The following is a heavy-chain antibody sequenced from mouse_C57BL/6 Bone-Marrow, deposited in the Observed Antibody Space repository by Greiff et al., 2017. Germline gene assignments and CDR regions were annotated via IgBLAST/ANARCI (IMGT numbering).Heavy chain of an antibody. J-gene: IGHJ1*03. CDR2: IYPSDSET. CDR3: ATLDYGVPRGYFDV. D-gene: IGHD1-1*01. V-gene: IGHV1-61*01. CDR1: GYTFTSYW. Sequence: QVQLQQPGAELVRPGSSVKLSCKASGYTFTSYWMDWVKQRPGQGLEWIGNIYPSDSETHYNQKFKDKATLTVDKSSSTAYMQLSSLTSEDSAVYYCATLDYGVPRGYFDVWGTGTTVTVSS.